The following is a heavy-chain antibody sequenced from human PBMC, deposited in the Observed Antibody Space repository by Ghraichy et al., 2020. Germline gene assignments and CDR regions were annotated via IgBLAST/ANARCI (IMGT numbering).Heavy chain of an antibody. CDR3: TSSGETSTGWVDY. CDR2: IRSKADGGTA. V-gene: IGHV3-15*07. J-gene: IGHJ4*02. CDR1: GLSFSHAW. Sequence: GGSLRLSCVTSGLSFSHAWMNWVRQAPGKGLEWVGRIRSKADGGTADLIATVEGRLTVSRDDSQNTLFLEMKSLKTEDTGVYFCTSSGETSTGWVDYWGQGTLFTVSS. D-gene: IGHD6-19*01.